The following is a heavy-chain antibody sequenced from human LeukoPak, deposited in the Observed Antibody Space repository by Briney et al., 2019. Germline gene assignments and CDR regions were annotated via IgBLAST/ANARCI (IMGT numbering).Heavy chain of an antibody. CDR3: AKDYCSSTSCYYMDV. Sequence: PGGSLRLSCAASGFTFSSYGMHWVRQAPGKGLEWVAVISYDGSNKYYADSVKGRFTISRDNSKNTLYLQMNSLRAEDTAVYYCAKDYCSSTSCYYMDVWGKGTTVTVSS. V-gene: IGHV3-30*18. D-gene: IGHD2-2*01. CDR1: GFTFSSYG. J-gene: IGHJ6*03. CDR2: ISYDGSNK.